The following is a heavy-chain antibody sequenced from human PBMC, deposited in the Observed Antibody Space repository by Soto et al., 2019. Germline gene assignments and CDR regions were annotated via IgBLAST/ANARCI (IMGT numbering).Heavy chain of an antibody. CDR3: PRGGGVGVAGSAAFDM. CDR2: INPATGAA. V-gene: IGHV1-2*02. J-gene: IGHJ3*02. CDR1: GYPVTAYY. Sequence: QLHLVQSGAVVKKPGASVTVSCSASGYPVTAYYMHWVRQAPGRGLEWMGGINPATGAAKYTQAFQARVTMPREPPTGTAFMERGGRTPGDTAVFYWPRGGGVGVAGSAAFDMWGQGTLVTVSS. D-gene: IGHD3-3*01.